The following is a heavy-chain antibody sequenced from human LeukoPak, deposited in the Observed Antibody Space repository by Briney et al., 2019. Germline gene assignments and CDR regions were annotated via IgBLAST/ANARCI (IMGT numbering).Heavy chain of an antibody. V-gene: IGHV3-NL1*01. D-gene: IGHD3-22*01. CDR2: IDSGATNT. Sequence: GGSLRLSCAVSRFTFSNYDMNWVRQAPGKGLEWVSAIDSGATNTYYADSVRGRFTISRDNSKNTLYLQMNSLRAEDTAVYYCAKGPYDSDGHYYGHFDYWGQGILVTVSS. J-gene: IGHJ4*02. CDR3: AKGPYDSDGHYYGHFDY. CDR1: RFTFSNYD.